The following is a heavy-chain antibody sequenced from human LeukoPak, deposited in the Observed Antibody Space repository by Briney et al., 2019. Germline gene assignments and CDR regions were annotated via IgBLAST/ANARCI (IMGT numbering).Heavy chain of an antibody. D-gene: IGHD6-19*01. CDR3: ARDFLSSGWYPAYFDY. Sequence: PGGSLRLSCAASGFTFSSYEMNWVRQAPGKGLEWVSYISSSGSTIYYADSVKGRFTISRDNTKNSLYLQMNSLRAEDAAVYYCARDFLSSGWYPAYFDYWGQGTLVTVSS. V-gene: IGHV3-48*03. CDR2: ISSSGSTI. J-gene: IGHJ4*02. CDR1: GFTFSSYE.